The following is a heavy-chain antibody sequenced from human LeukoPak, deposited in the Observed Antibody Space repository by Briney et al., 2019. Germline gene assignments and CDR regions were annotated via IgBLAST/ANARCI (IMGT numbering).Heavy chain of an antibody. D-gene: IGHD2-15*01. CDR2: IDPSDSYT. CDR1: GYXFTSYW. Sequence: GESLKISCNGSGYXFTSYWITWVRQMPGKGLEWMGRIDPSDSYTNYSPSFQGHVSISADKSITTAYLQWSSLKASDTAMYYCARLYCSGDNCYPDYWGQGTLVTVSS. CDR3: ARLYCSGDNCYPDY. V-gene: IGHV5-10-1*01. J-gene: IGHJ4*02.